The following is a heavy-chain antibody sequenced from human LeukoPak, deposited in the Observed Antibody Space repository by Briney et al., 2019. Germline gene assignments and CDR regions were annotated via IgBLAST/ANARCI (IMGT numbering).Heavy chain of an antibody. CDR1: GFTFSSYA. V-gene: IGHV3-23*01. CDR2: ISGSGGST. CDR3: AKSKVITDDYFDY. J-gene: IGHJ4*02. Sequence: PGGSLSLSCAASGFTFSSYAMSWVRQAPGKGLEWVSAISGSGGSTYYADSVKGRFTISRDNSKNTLYLQMNSLRAEDTAVYYCAKSKVITDDYFDYWGQGTLVTVSS. D-gene: IGHD3-22*01.